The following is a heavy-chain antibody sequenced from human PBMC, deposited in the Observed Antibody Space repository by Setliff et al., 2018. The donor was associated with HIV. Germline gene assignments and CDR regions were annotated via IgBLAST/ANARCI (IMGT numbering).Heavy chain of an antibody. CDR3: ARKHKVSLGRGIVVLWGFDP. CDR1: GYNFINND. V-gene: IGHV1-8*02. J-gene: IGHJ5*02. Sequence: ASVKVSCKASGYNFINNDINWVRQATGQGLEWMGWMKPNSGNSGYAQKFQGRVTMTRSTSFSTAYMELSNLTSEDTAIYYCARKHKVSLGRGIVVLWGFDPWGQGTLVTVSS. CDR2: MKPNSGNS. D-gene: IGHD3-10*01.